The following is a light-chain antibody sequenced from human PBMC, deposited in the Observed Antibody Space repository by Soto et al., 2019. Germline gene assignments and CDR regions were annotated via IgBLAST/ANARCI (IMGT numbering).Light chain of an antibody. V-gene: IGKV1-33*01. J-gene: IGKJ1*01. CDR2: DAS. CDR1: QDISNY. CDR3: QQYDNLPPRWT. Sequence: DIQMTQSPSSLSASVGDRVTITCQASQDISNYLYWYQQKPGKAPKLLIYDASNSETGVPSRFSGSGSGTDFTFTISSLQPEDIAAYYCQQYDNLPPRWTFGQGTKVEIK.